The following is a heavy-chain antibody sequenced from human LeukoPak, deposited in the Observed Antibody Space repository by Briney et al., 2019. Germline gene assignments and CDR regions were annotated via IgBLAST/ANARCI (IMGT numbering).Heavy chain of an antibody. CDR2: IGSGGDT. V-gene: IGHV3-13*01. CDR1: GFSFSSYD. D-gene: IGHD6-19*01. CDR3: ARAVAGTDEIDS. Sequence: GGSLRLSCAGSGFSFSSYDMLWVRHATGKGLEWVSAIGSGGDTYYAGSVKGRFTISRESAKNSFYLQMNSLSAGDTAVYFCARAVAGTDEIDSWGQGTLVTVSS. J-gene: IGHJ4*02.